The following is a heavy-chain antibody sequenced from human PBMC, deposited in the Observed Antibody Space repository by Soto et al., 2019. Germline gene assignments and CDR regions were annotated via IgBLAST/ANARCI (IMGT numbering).Heavy chain of an antibody. Sequence: SETLSLTCTVSGGSISSGGYYWSWIRQHPGKGLEWIGYIYYSGSTYYNPSLKSRVTISVDTSKNQFSLKLSSVTAADTAVYYRARKVVPAAIGYNRFDPFRQGTLVTVSS. J-gene: IGHJ5*02. CDR1: GGSISSGGYY. CDR2: IYYSGST. V-gene: IGHV4-31*02. CDR3: ARKVVPAAIGYNRFDP. D-gene: IGHD2-2*01.